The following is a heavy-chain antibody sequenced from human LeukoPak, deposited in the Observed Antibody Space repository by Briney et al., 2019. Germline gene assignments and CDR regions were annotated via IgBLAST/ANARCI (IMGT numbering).Heavy chain of an antibody. CDR2: ISSNGDST. CDR1: GFPFSSYA. J-gene: IGHJ6*02. Sequence: PGGSLRLSCTASGFPFSSYAMHWVRQAPGKGLEYVSGISSNGDSTYYANSVKGRFTISRDNSKNTLYLQMGSLRAEVMAVFYCARDSSITNYYYGMDVWGQGTTVTVSS. V-gene: IGHV3-64*01. D-gene: IGHD2-2*01. CDR3: ARDSSITNYYYGMDV.